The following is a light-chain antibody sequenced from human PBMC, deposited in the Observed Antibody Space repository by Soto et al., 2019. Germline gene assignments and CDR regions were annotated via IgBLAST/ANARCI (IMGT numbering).Light chain of an antibody. CDR1: QSISSY. V-gene: IGKV1-39*01. J-gene: IGKJ1*01. CDR3: QQSYSTPRT. CDR2: AAS. Sequence: DIQMTQSPSSLSASVGDRVTITCRASQSISSYLNWYQQKPGKAPKLLMYAASSLQSGVPSRFSGSGSGTDFTLTINSLQPEDFATYYCQQSYSTPRTFGQGTKVEIK.